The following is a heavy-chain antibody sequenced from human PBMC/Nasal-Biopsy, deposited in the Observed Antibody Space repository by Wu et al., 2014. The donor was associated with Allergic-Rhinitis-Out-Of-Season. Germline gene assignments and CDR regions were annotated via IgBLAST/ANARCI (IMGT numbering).Heavy chain of an antibody. J-gene: IGHJ5*02. CDR3: ARDRSSHCSGGSCSSDWFDP. CDR2: FHYGGSP. D-gene: IGHD2-15*01. V-gene: IGHV4-59*01. Sequence: GLEWIGYFHYGGSPTYNPSLESRATMSVDTSNNQFSLRLSSVTAADTAVYYCARDRSSHCSGGSCSSDWFDPWGQGTLVTVSS.